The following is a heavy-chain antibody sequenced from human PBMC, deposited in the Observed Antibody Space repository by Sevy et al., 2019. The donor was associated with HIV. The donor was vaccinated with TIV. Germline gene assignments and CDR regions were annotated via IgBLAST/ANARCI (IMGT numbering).Heavy chain of an antibody. V-gene: IGHV3-11*04. CDR1: GFTFSDYY. Sequence: GGSLRLSCAASGFTFSDYYMSWIRQAPGKGLEWVSYISSSGSTIYYADSVKGRFTISRDNAKNSLYLQMNRLRAEDTAVYYCARPHLVIAAAAPNHVDVWGKGTTVTVSS. J-gene: IGHJ6*04. CDR2: ISSSGSTI. D-gene: IGHD6-13*01. CDR3: ARPHLVIAAAAPNHVDV.